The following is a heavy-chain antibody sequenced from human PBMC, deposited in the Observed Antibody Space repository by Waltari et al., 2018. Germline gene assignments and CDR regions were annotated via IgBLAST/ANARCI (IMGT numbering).Heavy chain of an antibody. D-gene: IGHD3-16*02. CDR1: GFSFMGYA. Sequence: EVQLLESAGGLVQPGGALRLSCAASGFSFMGYAMSWVRQAPGEGLEWVGSISGSGATPFYADSVKGRFTIVRDNSKDTLYLQMNSLRVDDSAVYYCAKGSRGYTNYFFDYWGQGALVTVSS. V-gene: IGHV3-23*01. CDR2: ISGSGATP. CDR3: AKGSRGYTNYFFDY. J-gene: IGHJ4*02.